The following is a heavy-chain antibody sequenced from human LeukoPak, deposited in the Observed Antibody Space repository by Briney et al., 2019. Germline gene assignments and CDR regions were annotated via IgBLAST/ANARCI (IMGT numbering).Heavy chain of an antibody. CDR1: GYTFTSYD. J-gene: IGHJ5*02. CDR2: MNPNSGNT. CDR3: ARGRGRLLLHNWFDP. V-gene: IGHV1-8*01. Sequence: ASVKVSCKASGYTFTSYDINWVRQATGQGLEWMGWMNPNSGNTGYAQKFRGRVTMTRNTSISTAYMELSSLRSEDTAVYYCARGRGRLLLHNWFDPWGQGTLVTVSS. D-gene: IGHD2-15*01.